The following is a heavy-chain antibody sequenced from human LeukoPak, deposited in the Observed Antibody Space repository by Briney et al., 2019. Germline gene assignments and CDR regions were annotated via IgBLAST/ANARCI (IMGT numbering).Heavy chain of an antibody. CDR1: GFTFSSYS. V-gene: IGHV3-21*01. CDR3: ARGSSNIAGRDNWFDS. Sequence: GGSLRLSCAASGFTFSSYSMNWVRQGPGKGLEWVSSISTSSSYIDYANSVKGRFTISRDNARKSLYLQMNSLRADGTAVYYCARGSSNIAGRDNWFDSWGQGTLVTVSS. CDR2: ISTSSSYI. D-gene: IGHD6-6*01. J-gene: IGHJ5*01.